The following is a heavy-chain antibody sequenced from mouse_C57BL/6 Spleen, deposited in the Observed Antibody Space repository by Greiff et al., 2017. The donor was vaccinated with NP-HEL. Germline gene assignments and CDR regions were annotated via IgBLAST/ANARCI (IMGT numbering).Heavy chain of an antibody. Sequence: EVQLQQSGPELVKPGASVKISCKASGYTFTDYYMNWVKQSHGKSLEWIGDINPNNGGTSYNQKFKGKATLTVDKSSSTAYMELRSLTSEDSAVYYCARGWDGYGYYYAMDYWGQGTSVTVSS. CDR1: GYTFTDYY. V-gene: IGHV1-26*01. D-gene: IGHD2-2*01. CDR2: INPNNGGT. CDR3: ARGWDGYGYYYAMDY. J-gene: IGHJ4*01.